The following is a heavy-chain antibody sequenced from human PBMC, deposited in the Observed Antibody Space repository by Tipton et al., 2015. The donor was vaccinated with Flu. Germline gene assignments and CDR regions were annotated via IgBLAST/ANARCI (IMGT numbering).Heavy chain of an antibody. D-gene: IGHD2-15*01. CDR3: ARSSSGDSCYLRDAFDR. J-gene: IGHJ3*02. CDR1: GYSISSRFD. V-gene: IGHV4-38-2*02. Sequence: TLSLTCTVSGYSISSRFDWGWIRQPPGKGLEGVGSVYHSGSPNSNPPLKSRVTLSIDTSKNQFSLKLNSVTAADTAVYYCARSSSGDSCYLRDAFDRWGQGTMVTVSS. CDR2: VYHSGSP.